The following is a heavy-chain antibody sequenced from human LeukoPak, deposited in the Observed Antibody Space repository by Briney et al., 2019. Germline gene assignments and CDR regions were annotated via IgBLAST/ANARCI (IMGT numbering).Heavy chain of an antibody. J-gene: IGHJ4*02. CDR2: INHSGST. Sequence: SETLSLTCAVYGGSFSGYYWSWIRQPPGKGLEWIGEINHSGSTNYNPSLKSRVTISVDTSKNQFSLKLSSVTAADTAVYYCARGPGSGDYVDYWGQGTLGTVSS. V-gene: IGHV4-34*01. CDR3: ARGPGSGDYVDY. CDR1: GGSFSGYY. D-gene: IGHD4-17*01.